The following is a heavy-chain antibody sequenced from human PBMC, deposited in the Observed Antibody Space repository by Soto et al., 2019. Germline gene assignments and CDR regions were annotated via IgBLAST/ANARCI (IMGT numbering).Heavy chain of an antibody. D-gene: IGHD4-17*01. V-gene: IGHV1-69*01. CDR3: ARGEGDYGDYYYGMDV. CDR1: GGTFSSYA. CDR2: IIPIFGTA. Sequence: QVQLVQSGAEVKKPGSSVKVSCKASGGTFSSYAISWVRQAPGQGLEWMGGIIPIFGTANYAQKVQGRVTITAAESTSTAYMELSSLRSEDTAVYYCARGEGDYGDYYYGMDVWGQGTTVTVSS. J-gene: IGHJ6*02.